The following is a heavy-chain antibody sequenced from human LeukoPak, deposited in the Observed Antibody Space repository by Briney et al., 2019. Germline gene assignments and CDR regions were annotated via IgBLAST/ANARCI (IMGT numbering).Heavy chain of an antibody. Sequence: ASVKVSCKASGYTFISYGITWVRQAPGQGAEWMGWISAYHGNTNYAQKFQGRVTMTTDTSTSTGYMELRSLKPDDTAVYYCARVPRWSTYYYYYYMDVWGKGTTVSVSS. CDR3: ARVPRWSTYYYYYYMDV. D-gene: IGHD4-23*01. V-gene: IGHV1-18*01. J-gene: IGHJ6*03. CDR2: ISAYHGNT. CDR1: GYTFISYG.